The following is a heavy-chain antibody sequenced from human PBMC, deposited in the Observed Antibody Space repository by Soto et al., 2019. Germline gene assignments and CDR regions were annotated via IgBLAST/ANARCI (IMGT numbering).Heavy chain of an antibody. Sequence: QLQLQESGPGLVKPSETLSLTCTVSGVSISNSSYYWGWIRRPPGKGLEWIGTIYYSGITYYNPSLKCRFTISVDTSKNQFSLKLTSVTAADTAVYYCARHGSNWGQGTLVTVSS. V-gene: IGHV4-39*01. CDR3: ARHGSN. CDR2: IYYSGIT. CDR1: GVSISNSSYY. J-gene: IGHJ4*02.